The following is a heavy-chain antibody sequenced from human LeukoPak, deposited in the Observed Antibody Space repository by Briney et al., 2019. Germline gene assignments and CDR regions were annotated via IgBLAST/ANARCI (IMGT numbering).Heavy chain of an antibody. Sequence: PSETLSLTCTVSGASISSGDYYWAWIRQPPGTGLEWIGSIYYSGSTYYNPSLKSRVTISVDTSKNHFSLKLSSVTAADTAVYYCARGATVTTFHYYYYMDVWGKGTTVTVSS. D-gene: IGHD4-11*01. CDR3: ARGATVTTFHYYYYMDV. CDR2: IYYSGST. V-gene: IGHV4-39*02. CDR1: GASISSGDYY. J-gene: IGHJ6*03.